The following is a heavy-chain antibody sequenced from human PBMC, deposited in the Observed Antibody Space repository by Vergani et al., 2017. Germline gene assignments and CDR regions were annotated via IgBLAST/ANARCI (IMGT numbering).Heavy chain of an antibody. CDR1: GYSFTSYW. D-gene: IGHD6-19*01. J-gene: IGHJ5*02. V-gene: IGHV5-10-1*01. CDR3: ARRRGERAGREGLEFDP. CDR2: IDPSDSYT. Sequence: EVQLVQSGAEVKKPGESLKISCKGSGYSFTSYWISWVRQMPGKGLEWMGRIDPSDSYTNYSPSFQGHVTISDDKSISTAYLQWSSLKASDTAMYYCARRRGERAGREGLEFDPWGQGTRVTGSS.